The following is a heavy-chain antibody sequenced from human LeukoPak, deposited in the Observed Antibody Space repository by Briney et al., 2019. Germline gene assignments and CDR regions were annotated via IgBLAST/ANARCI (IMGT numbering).Heavy chain of an antibody. CDR3: ARARWEPLQWGPGHSFDF. CDR2: IYYSGST. D-gene: IGHD1-26*01. J-gene: IGHJ4*02. V-gene: IGHV4-39*07. Sequence: RASETLSLTCTVSGGSISSSSYYWGWIRQPPGKGLEWIGSIYYSGSTYFNPALKSRVTISVDTSKNHFSLKLSSVTAADTAVYYCARARWEPLQWGPGHSFDFWGQGTLVTVSS. CDR1: GGSISSSSYY.